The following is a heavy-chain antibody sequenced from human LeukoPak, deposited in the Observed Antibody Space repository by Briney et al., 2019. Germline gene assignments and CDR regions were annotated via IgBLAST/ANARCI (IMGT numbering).Heavy chain of an antibody. CDR3: ASTTVFHFDY. Sequence: PGGSLRLSCTASGFIVSTNYMTWVRQAPGKGLEWVSVIYSGSSAYYADSVKGRFTLSRDNSRNTLYLQMDSLRAEDTAVYYCASTTVFHFDYWGQGTLVTVSS. D-gene: IGHD4-17*01. CDR2: IYSGSSA. V-gene: IGHV3-53*01. J-gene: IGHJ4*02. CDR1: GFIVSTNY.